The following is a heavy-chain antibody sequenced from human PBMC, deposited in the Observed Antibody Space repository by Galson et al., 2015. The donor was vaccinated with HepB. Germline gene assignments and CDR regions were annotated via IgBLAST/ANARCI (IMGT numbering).Heavy chain of an antibody. D-gene: IGHD3-16*01. CDR3: ARLGGGMTTSLYYYYYMDV. V-gene: IGHV5-51*03. Sequence: QSGAEVKKPGGSLKSSCKASGYSFPTHWIGWVRQMPGKGLEWIGIIFPGDSDTRYSPSFQGQVTMSVDKSISTAYLQWSSLKAADTAMYYCARLGGGMTTSLYYYYYMDVWGQGTTVTVSS. J-gene: IGHJ6*03. CDR2: IFPGDSDT. CDR1: GYSFPTHW.